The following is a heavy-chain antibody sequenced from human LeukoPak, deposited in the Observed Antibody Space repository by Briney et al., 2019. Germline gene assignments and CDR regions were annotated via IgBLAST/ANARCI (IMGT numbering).Heavy chain of an antibody. J-gene: IGHJ3*02. Sequence: GGSLRLSCAASGFTFSSYAMHWVRQAPGKGLEWVAVISYDGSNKYYADSVKGRFTISRDNSKNTLYLQMNSLRAEDTAVYYCAKSAVIFGDAFDIWGQGTMVTVSS. V-gene: IGHV3-30-3*02. D-gene: IGHD3-3*01. CDR3: AKSAVIFGDAFDI. CDR2: ISYDGSNK. CDR1: GFTFSSYA.